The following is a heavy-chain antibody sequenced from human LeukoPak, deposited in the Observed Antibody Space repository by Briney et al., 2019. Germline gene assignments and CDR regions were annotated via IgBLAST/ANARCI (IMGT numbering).Heavy chain of an antibody. Sequence: GGTLRLSCAASGFTFSTYGMNWVRQAPGKGLEWVSGITPDAGRTYYADSVKGRFTIYRDNSKNKVYLQLNSLTADDTAVYFCARAPTTGTVGYWGQGTLVTVSS. CDR2: ITPDAGRT. V-gene: IGHV3-23*01. CDR1: GFTFSTYG. J-gene: IGHJ4*02. D-gene: IGHD1-1*01. CDR3: ARAPTTGTVGY.